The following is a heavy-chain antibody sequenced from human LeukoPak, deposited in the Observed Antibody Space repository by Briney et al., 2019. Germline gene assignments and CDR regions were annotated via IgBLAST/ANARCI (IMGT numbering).Heavy chain of an antibody. V-gene: IGHV3-23*01. CDR2: ITGSGGST. D-gene: IGHD3-10*01. CDR3: TTHYRLGSHYNIFDH. CDR1: GFSFSTYA. Sequence: GGSLRLFCAASGFSFSTYAMSWVRQAPGKGLEWVSGITGSGGSTYYADSVKGRFTISRDNSKNTVSLQMNSLKTEDTAVYYCTTHYRLGSHYNIFDHWGQGTLVTVSS. J-gene: IGHJ4*02.